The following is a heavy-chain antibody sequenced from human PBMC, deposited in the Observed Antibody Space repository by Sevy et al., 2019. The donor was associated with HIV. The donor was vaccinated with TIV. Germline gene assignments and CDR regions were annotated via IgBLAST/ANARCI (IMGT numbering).Heavy chain of an antibody. CDR2: ISWNSGSI. Sequence: GGSLRLSCAASGFTFDDYAMHWVRQAPGKGLEWDSGISWNSGSIGYADSVKGRFTISRDNAKNSLYLQMNSLRAEDMALYYCAKGYSSGWYDYYFDYWGQGTLVTVSS. V-gene: IGHV3-9*03. J-gene: IGHJ4*02. CDR1: GFTFDDYA. CDR3: AKGYSSGWYDYYFDY. D-gene: IGHD6-19*01.